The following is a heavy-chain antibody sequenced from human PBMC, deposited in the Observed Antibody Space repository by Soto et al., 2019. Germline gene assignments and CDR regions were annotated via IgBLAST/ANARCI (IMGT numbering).Heavy chain of an antibody. D-gene: IGHD4-4*01. Sequence: PGESLKISCKGSGYSFTSYWIGWVRQMPGKGLEWMGIIYPGDSDTRYSPSFQGQVTISADKSISTAYLQWSSLKASDTAMYYCARGDYSNYVADAFDIWGQGTMVTVSS. CDR3: ARGDYSNYVADAFDI. J-gene: IGHJ3*02. V-gene: IGHV5-51*01. CDR2: IYPGDSDT. CDR1: GYSFTSYW.